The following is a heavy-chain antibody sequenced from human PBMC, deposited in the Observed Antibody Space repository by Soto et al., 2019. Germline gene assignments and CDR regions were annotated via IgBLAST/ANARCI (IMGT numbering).Heavy chain of an antibody. CDR2: ISYDGSNK. D-gene: IGHD3-10*01. CDR3: AKDLVTMVRGYYYGMDV. CDR1: GFTFSSYA. J-gene: IGHJ6*02. Sequence: QVQLVESGGGVVQPGRSLRLSCAASGFTFSSYAMHWVRQAPGKGLEWVAVISYDGSNKYYADSVKGRFTISRDNSKNTLYLQMNSLRAEDTAVYYCAKDLVTMVRGYYYGMDVWGQGTTVTVSS. V-gene: IGHV3-30-3*01.